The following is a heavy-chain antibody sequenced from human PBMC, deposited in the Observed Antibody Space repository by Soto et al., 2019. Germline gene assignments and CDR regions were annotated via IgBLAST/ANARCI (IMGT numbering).Heavy chain of an antibody. CDR2: ITGSSSYI. CDR3: ARLVASETGYGMDV. CDR1: GFIFSSHN. V-gene: IGHV3-21*06. J-gene: IGHJ6*02. D-gene: IGHD3-9*01. Sequence: CAASGFIFSSHNMNWVRQAPGKGLEWVSSITGSSSYIFYADSVKGRFTISGDNAKNTVYLQMNSLRAEDTGAYYCARLVASETGYGMDVWGQGTTVTVSS.